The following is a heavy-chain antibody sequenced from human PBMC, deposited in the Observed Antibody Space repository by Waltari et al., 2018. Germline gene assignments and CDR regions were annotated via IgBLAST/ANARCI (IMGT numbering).Heavy chain of an antibody. D-gene: IGHD1-1*01. J-gene: IGHJ4*02. Sequence: QVQLQQWGAGLLKPSETLSLTCAVYGGSFSGYYWSWIRQPPGKGLEWIGEINHSGSTNYNPSLKSRVTISVDTSKTQFSLKLSSVTAADTAVYYCARGYLEPFDYWGQGTLVTVSS. CDR1: GGSFSGYY. V-gene: IGHV4-34*01. CDR3: ARGYLEPFDY. CDR2: INHSGST.